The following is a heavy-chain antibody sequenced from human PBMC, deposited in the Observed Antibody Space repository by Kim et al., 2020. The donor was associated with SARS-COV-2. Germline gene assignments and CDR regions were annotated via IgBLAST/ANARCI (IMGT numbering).Heavy chain of an antibody. J-gene: IGHJ6*02. V-gene: IGHV3-53*01. CDR2: IYSGGST. CDR3: ARDSLSRDKWLDMNYYYYYGMDV. CDR1: GFTVSSNY. Sequence: GGSLRLSCAASGFTVSSNYMSWVRQAPGKGLEWVSVIYSGGSTYYADSVKGRFTISRDNSKNTLYLQMNSLRAEDTAVYYCARDSLSRDKWLDMNYYYYYGMDVWGQGTTVTVSS. D-gene: IGHD6-19*01.